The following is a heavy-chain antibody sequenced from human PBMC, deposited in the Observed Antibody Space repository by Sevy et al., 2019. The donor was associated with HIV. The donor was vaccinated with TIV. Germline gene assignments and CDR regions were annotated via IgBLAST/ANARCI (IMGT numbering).Heavy chain of an antibody. CDR2: IKSKADGGTT. D-gene: IGHD3-22*01. V-gene: IGHV3-15*01. J-gene: IGHJ4*02. CDR1: GFTFINAW. Sequence: GGYLRLSCAASGFTFINAWMSWVRQAPGKGLEWVGRIKSKADGGTTDYAAPVKGRFTVSRDDSKNTVDLQMNSLETEDTAVYYCTTVGYCYESSGSRGDYWGQGTLVTVSS. CDR3: TTVGYCYESSGSRGDY.